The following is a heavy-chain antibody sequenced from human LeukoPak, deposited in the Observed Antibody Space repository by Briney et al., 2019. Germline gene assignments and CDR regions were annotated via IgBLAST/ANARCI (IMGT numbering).Heavy chain of an antibody. CDR3: ARQLAYWYFDL. J-gene: IGHJ2*01. Sequence: KPSETLSLTCTVSGGSISSYYWSWIRQPPGKGLEWIGYIYYSGSTNYNPSLKSRVTISVDTSKNQFSLKLSSVTAADTAVYYCARQLAYWYFDLWGRGTLVTVSS. D-gene: IGHD5-12*01. CDR2: IYYSGST. V-gene: IGHV4-59*01. CDR1: GGSISSYY.